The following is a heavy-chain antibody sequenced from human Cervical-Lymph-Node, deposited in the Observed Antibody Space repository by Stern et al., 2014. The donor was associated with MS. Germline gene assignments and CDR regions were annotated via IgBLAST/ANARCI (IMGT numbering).Heavy chain of an antibody. V-gene: IGHV3-11*01. CDR3: ARLRSHAFDV. Sequence: VQLVESGGGLVKPGGSLRLSCAASGFSFNDYYMTWVRQAPGKGLEWISCISSSHNTIHYAASVKGRFTISLDNAQHSLFLQMNSLRADDTAIYYCARLRSHAFDVLGQGTVVTVSS. CDR2: ISSSHNTI. CDR1: GFSFNDYY. J-gene: IGHJ3*01.